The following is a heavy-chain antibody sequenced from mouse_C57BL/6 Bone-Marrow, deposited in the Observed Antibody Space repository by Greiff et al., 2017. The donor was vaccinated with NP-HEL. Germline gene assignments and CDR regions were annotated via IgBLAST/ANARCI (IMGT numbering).Heavy chain of an antibody. CDR3: ARGKASFAY. V-gene: IGHV1-76*01. J-gene: IGHJ3*01. Sequence: VQLHQSGAELVRPGASVKLSCKASGYTFTDYYINWVKQRPGQGLEWIARIYPGSGNTYYNEKFKGKATLTAEKSSSTAYMQLSSLTSEDSAVYFCARGKASFAYWGQGTLVTVSA. CDR2: IYPGSGNT. CDR1: GYTFTDYY.